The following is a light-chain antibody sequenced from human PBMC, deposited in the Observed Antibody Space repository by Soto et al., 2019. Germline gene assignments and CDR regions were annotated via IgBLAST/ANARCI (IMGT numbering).Light chain of an antibody. CDR1: QTISSW. Sequence: DIQMTQSPSTLSGSVGDRVTITCRASQTISSWLAWYQQKPGKAPKLLIYAASTLQSGVPVRFSGSGSGTEFTLTISSLQPEDFATYYCQQLSYYPRTFGQGTKLEIK. CDR3: QQLSYYPRT. V-gene: IGKV1-5*01. J-gene: IGKJ2*01. CDR2: AAS.